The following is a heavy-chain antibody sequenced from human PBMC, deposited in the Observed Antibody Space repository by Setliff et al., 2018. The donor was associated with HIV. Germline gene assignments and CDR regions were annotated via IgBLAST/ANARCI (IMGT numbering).Heavy chain of an antibody. CDR1: GFTFSAYT. D-gene: IGHD1-1*01. J-gene: IGHJ4*02. Sequence: GGSLRLSCAASGFTFSAYTMNWVRQAPGKGPEWVSSFSSGSSYIYYADSVKGRFTISRDNAKNSLYLQMNSLRVVDTAVYYCATEARHHGSALDPFDCWGQGTLVTVS. CDR3: ATEARHHGSALDPFDC. V-gene: IGHV3-21*01. CDR2: FSSGSSYI.